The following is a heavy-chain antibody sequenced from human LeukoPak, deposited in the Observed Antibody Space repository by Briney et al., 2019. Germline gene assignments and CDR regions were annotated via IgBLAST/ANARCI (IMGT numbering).Heavy chain of an antibody. CDR2: ISYDGSNK. CDR3: ARATVTTYGDYVGSVFDP. V-gene: IGHV3-30-3*01. CDR1: GGSFSGYY. D-gene: IGHD4-17*01. Sequence: LSLTCAVYGGSFSGYYWSWIRQAPGKGLEWVAVISYDGSNKYYADSVKGRFTISRDNSENTLYLQMNSLRAEDTAVYYCARATVTTYGDYVGSVFDPWGQGTLVTVSS. J-gene: IGHJ5*02.